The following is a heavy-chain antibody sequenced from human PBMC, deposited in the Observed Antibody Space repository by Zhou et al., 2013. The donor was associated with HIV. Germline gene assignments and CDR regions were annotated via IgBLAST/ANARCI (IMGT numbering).Heavy chain of an antibody. Sequence: QVQLVQSGAEVKGPGASVKVSCKASGYTFTGSYLHWVRQAPGQGLEWMGFINPNSGDTRYAQKFHGRVTMARDTSISTAYMELSRLTSDDTAVYFCARESLKFNDYWGQGNPGHRLL. CDR1: GYTFTGSY. V-gene: IGHV1-2*02. J-gene: IGHJ4*02. CDR3: ARESLKFNDY. D-gene: IGHD3-9*01. CDR2: INPNSGDT.